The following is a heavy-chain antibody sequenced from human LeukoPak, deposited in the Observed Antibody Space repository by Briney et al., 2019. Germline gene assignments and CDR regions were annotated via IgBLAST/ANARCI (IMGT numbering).Heavy chain of an antibody. CDR2: IYYSGST. CDR3: ARVDSSSWYQTLRY. Sequence: SQTLSLTCTVSGGSISSGGYYWSWIRQHPGKGLEWIGYIYYSGSTYYNPSLKSRVTISVDTSKNQLSLKLSSVTAADTAVYYCARVDSSSWYQTLRYWGQGTLVTVSS. CDR1: GGSISSGGYY. D-gene: IGHD6-13*01. J-gene: IGHJ4*02. V-gene: IGHV4-31*03.